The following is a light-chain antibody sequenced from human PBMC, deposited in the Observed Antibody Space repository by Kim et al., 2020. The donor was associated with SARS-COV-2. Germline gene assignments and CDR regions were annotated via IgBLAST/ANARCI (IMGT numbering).Light chain of an antibody. CDR1: QSISSY. CDR2: AAS. V-gene: IGKV1-39*01. CDR3: QQSYSTPPN. J-gene: IGKJ5*01. Sequence: DIQMTQSPSSLSASVGDRVTITCRASQSISSYLNWYRQKPGKAPKLLIYAASSLQSGVPSRFSGSGSGTDFTLTISSLQPEDFATYYCQQSYSTPPNFGQGTRLEIK.